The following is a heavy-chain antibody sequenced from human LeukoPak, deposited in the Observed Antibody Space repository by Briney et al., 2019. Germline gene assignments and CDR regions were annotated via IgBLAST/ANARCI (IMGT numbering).Heavy chain of an antibody. CDR1: GFTFSSYG. CDR2: IRYDGSNK. Sequence: GGSLRLSCAASGFTFSSYGMHWVRQAPGKGLEWVAFIRYDGSNKYYADSVKGRFTISRDNSKNTLYLQMNSLRAEDTAVYYCAKDPSSSFWGWFDPWGQGTLVTVSS. CDR3: AKDPSSSFWGWFDP. J-gene: IGHJ5*02. V-gene: IGHV3-30*02. D-gene: IGHD6-13*01.